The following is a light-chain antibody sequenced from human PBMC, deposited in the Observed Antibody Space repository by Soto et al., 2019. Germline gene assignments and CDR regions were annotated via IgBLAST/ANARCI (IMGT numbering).Light chain of an antibody. J-gene: IGLJ1*01. CDR1: SSNIGSKT. Sequence: QLVLTQPPSASGTPGQRVTISCSGSSSNIGSKTVNWYQQLPGTAPKLLIYSNNQRPSGVPDRISGSKSGTSASLAISGLQSEDEADYYCAAWDDSLNGNVFGTGTKLTVL. CDR3: AAWDDSLNGNV. CDR2: SNN. V-gene: IGLV1-44*01.